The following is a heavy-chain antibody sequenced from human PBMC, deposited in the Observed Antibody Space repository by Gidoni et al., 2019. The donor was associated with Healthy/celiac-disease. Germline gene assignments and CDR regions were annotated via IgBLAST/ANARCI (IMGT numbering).Heavy chain of an antibody. CDR1: GFTFSSYE. Sequence: EVQLVESGGGLVQPGGSLRLSGAASGFTFSSYEMNWVRQAPGKGLGWVSYISSSGSTIYYADSVKGRFTISRDNAKNSLYLQMNSLRAEDTAVYYCASSGWQRGDYWGQGTLVTVSS. CDR2: ISSSGSTI. V-gene: IGHV3-48*03. CDR3: ASSGWQRGDY. J-gene: IGHJ4*02. D-gene: IGHD6-19*01.